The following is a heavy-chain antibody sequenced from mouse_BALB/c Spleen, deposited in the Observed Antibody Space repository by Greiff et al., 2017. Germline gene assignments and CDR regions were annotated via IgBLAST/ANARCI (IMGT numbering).Heavy chain of an antibody. J-gene: IGHJ4*01. CDR3: AILLYFYAMDY. CDR2: IWGDGST. Sequence: VQLQQSGPGLVAPSQSLSITCTVSGFSLTSYGVSWVRQPPGKGLEWLGVIWGDGSTNYHSALISRLSISKDNYTSQVFLKLNRLQTDDTATYYCAILLYFYAMDYWGQGTSVTVSS. CDR1: GFSLTSYG. V-gene: IGHV2-3*01. D-gene: IGHD2-12*01.